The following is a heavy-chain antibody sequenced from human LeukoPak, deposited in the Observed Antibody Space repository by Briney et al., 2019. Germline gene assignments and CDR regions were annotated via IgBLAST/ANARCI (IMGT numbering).Heavy chain of an antibody. D-gene: IGHD2-2*01. CDR2: IRYDGSIK. CDR3: AKVVVPAAIRSYYFDY. CDR1: GVTFSSSG. Sequence: VGALRHSCAASGVTFSSSGMHGVREAPGKGLGRVAFIRYDGSIKHYADSVKGRFTISRDNSKNTLYLQMNSLRAEDTAVYYCAKVVVPAAIRSYYFDYWGQGTLVTVSS. V-gene: IGHV3-30*02. J-gene: IGHJ4*02.